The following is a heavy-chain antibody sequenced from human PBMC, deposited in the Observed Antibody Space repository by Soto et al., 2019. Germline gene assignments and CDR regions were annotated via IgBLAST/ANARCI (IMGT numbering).Heavy chain of an antibody. CDR2: ISYDGSNK. CDR1: GFTFSSYG. V-gene: IGHV3-30*18. D-gene: IGHD6-6*01. CDR3: AKGRIAAPLTYYYGMDV. Sequence: GGSLRLSCAASGFTFSSYGMHWVRQAPGKGLEWVAVISYDGSNKYYADSVKGRFTISRDNSKNTLYLQMNSLRAEDTAVYYCAKGRIAAPLTYYYGMDVWGQGTTVTVSS. J-gene: IGHJ6*02.